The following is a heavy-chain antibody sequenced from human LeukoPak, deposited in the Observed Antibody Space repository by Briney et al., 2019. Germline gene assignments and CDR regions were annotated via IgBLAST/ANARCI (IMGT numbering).Heavy chain of an antibody. V-gene: IGHV4-30-2*03. CDR3: ARRAVGGYWFDP. CDR2: IYSSGST. CDR1: GGSISSGGYY. J-gene: IGHJ5*02. Sequence: SQTLSLTCTVSGGSISSGGYYWSWIRQHPGKGLEWIGTIYSSGSTHHNPSLESRVTISVDTSKNQFPLRLSSVTAADTAVYYCARRAVGGYWFDPWGQGTLVTVSS. D-gene: IGHD6-19*01.